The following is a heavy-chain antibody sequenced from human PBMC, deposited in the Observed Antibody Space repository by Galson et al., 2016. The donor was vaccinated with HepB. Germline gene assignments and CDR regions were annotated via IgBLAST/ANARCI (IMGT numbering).Heavy chain of an antibody. CDR3: ARSYLLGRGFGW. V-gene: IGHV6-1*01. Sequence: CAISGDSVSNNNAGWYWIRQSPSRGLECLGRTFYRSNWQNDYADSVTRRISINADTAKNEFSLHLRAVTPEDTGVYYCARSYLLGRGFGWWGPGTPVTFSS. CDR2: TFYRSNWQN. D-gene: IGHD3-10*01. J-gene: IGHJ4*02. CDR1: GDSVSNNNAG.